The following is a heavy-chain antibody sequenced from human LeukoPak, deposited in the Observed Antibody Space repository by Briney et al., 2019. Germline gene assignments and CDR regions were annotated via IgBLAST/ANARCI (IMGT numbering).Heavy chain of an antibody. CDR2: IIPILGIA. CDR1: GGTFSSYA. V-gene: IGHV1-69*04. D-gene: IGHD3-22*01. J-gene: IGHJ4*02. Sequence: SVKVSCKASGGTFSSYAISWVRQAPGQGLEWMGRIIPILGIANYAQKFQGRVTITADKSTSTAYMELSSLKASDTAMYYCARLGYYYDSSGYYPPFGPGGGSSHPDFDYWGQGTLVTVSS. CDR3: ARLGYYYDSSGYYPPFGPGGGSSHPDFDY.